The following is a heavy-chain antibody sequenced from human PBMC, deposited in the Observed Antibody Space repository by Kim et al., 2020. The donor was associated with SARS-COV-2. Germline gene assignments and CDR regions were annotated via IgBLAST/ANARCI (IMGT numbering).Heavy chain of an antibody. CDR3: AREANRYYYYGMDV. V-gene: IGHV4-59*01. Sequence: PSRRIRVTISVDTSKNQFSLKLSSVTAADTAVYYCAREANRYYYYGMDVWGQGTTVTVSS. J-gene: IGHJ6*02. D-gene: IGHD1-26*01.